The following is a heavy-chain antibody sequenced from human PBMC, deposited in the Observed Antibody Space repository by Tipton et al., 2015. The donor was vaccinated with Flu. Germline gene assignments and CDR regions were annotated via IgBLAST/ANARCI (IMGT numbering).Heavy chain of an antibody. CDR2: INPDSGDT. D-gene: IGHD2-21*01. V-gene: IGHV1-2*06. J-gene: IGHJ5*02. CDR1: GYTFTDFF. Sequence: QVQLVQSGAEVKTPGASAKVSCKASGYTFTDFFIHWVRQAPGQGLEWMGRINPDSGDTDYAQEFQARVTMTRDTSVSIAYMELSRLTSDDTAVYYCARADCVVRGCHMWWFDPWGQGALVTVSS. CDR3: ARADCVVRGCHMWWFDP.